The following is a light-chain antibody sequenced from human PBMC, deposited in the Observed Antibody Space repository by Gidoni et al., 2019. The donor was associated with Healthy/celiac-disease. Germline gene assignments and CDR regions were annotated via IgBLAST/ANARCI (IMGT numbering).Light chain of an antibody. V-gene: IGKV3-20*01. CDR2: GAS. J-gene: IGKJ1*01. CDR1: QRVSSGD. CDR3: QQYGSSPPWT. Sequence: EIVLTQSPGTLSLSPGERATLSCRASQRVSSGDLAWYQQKPGQAPRLLMFGASSRATGTPDRFSGSGSGTDFTLTISRLEPEDFAVYYCQQYGSSPPWTFGQGTKVEIK.